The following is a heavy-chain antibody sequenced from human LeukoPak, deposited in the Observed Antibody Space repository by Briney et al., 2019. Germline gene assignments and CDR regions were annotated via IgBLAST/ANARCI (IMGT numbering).Heavy chain of an antibody. V-gene: IGHV1-69*04. Sequence: SVKVSCKASGGTFSNYAINWVRQAPGQGLEWMGRIIPTLGIANYAQKFQGRVTITADKSTSTAYMELSSLRSEDTAVYYCAKDHESDGYPCLDHWGLGTLVTVSS. CDR1: GGTFSNYA. CDR3: AKDHESDGYPCLDH. CDR2: IIPTLGIA. J-gene: IGHJ4*02. D-gene: IGHD3-22*01.